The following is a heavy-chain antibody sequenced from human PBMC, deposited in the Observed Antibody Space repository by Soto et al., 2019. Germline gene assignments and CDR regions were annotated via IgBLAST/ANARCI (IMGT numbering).Heavy chain of an antibody. D-gene: IGHD4-17*01. Sequence: AGSLGLSCAGSVFNFSYYYMVWVRQAPGKGLEWVAVISHDGTNKYYRDSVKGRFTISRDNSKNTLYLQMNSLRTEDTAVYYCARDDYGDFTFDDWGQGTLVTVSS. CDR3: ARDDYGDFTFDD. V-gene: IGHV3-30-3*01. CDR2: ISHDGTNK. CDR1: VFNFSYYY. J-gene: IGHJ4*02.